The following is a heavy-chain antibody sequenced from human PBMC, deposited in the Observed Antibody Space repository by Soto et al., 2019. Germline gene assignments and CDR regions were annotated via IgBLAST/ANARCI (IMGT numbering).Heavy chain of an antibody. CDR1: GFTFSSYG. CDR3: AADSSAGY. Sequence: LRLSCAASGFTFSSYGMHWVRQAPGKGLEWVAVISYDGSNKYYADSVKGRFTISRDNSKNTLYLQMNSLRAEDTAVYYCAADSSAGYWGQGTLVTVSS. J-gene: IGHJ4*02. CDR2: ISYDGSNK. V-gene: IGHV3-30*03. D-gene: IGHD3-22*01.